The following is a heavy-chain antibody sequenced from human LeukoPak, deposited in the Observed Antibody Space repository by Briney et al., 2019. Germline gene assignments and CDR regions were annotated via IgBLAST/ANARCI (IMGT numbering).Heavy chain of an antibody. D-gene: IGHD3-16*01. V-gene: IGHV3-23*01. CDR2: ISGSGGST. CDR1: GFTFSSYA. J-gene: IGHJ4*02. Sequence: GGSLRLSCAASGFTFSSYAMSWVRQAPGKGLEWVSAISGSGGSTYYADSVKGRFTISRDNSKNTLYLQMNSLRAEDTAVYYCARRVPSQVITDYFDYWGQGTLVTVSS. CDR3: ARRVPSQVITDYFDY.